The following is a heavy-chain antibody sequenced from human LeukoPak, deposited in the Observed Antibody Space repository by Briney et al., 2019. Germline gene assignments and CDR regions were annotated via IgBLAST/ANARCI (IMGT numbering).Heavy chain of an antibody. CDR1: GGSFSGYY. CDR3: ARTRTTHYYGSGNPIYYYYYMDV. Sequence: PSETLSLTCAVYGGSFSGYYWSWIRQPPGKGLEWIGEINHSGSTNYNPSLKSRVTISVDTSKNQFSLKLSSVTAADTAVYYCARTRTTHYYGSGNPIYYYYYMDVWGKGTTVTVPS. D-gene: IGHD3-10*01. J-gene: IGHJ6*03. CDR2: INHSGST. V-gene: IGHV4-34*01.